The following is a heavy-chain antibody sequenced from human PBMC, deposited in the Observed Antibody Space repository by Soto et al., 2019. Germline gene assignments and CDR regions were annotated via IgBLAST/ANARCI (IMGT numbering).Heavy chain of an antibody. V-gene: IGHV1-69*13. Sequence: SVKVSCKASGGTFSSYAISWVRQAPGQGLEWMGGIIPIFGTANYAQKFQGRVTITADESTSTAYMELSSLRSEDTAVYYCAVVHDSTQNAFDIWAQGTMVTVSS. CDR2: IIPIFGTA. CDR1: GGTFSSYA. D-gene: IGHD3-22*01. CDR3: AVVHDSTQNAFDI. J-gene: IGHJ3*02.